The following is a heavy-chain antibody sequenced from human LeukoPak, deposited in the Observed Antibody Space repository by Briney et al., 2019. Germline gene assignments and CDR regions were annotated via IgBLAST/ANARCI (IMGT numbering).Heavy chain of an antibody. Sequence: SETLSLICTVSGGSISSSSDYWRWIRQPPGKGLERIGSIYYSGSTYYNPSLKSRVTISVDTFKNQFSLKLSSVTAADTAVYYCARLGDYGCLCVYENVINRIDYRSHGTLVTVCS. D-gene: IGHD3-3*01. CDR1: GGSISSSSDY. V-gene: IGHV4-39*01. J-gene: IGHJ4*03. CDR3: ARLGDYGCLCVYENVINRIDY. CDR2: IYYSGST.